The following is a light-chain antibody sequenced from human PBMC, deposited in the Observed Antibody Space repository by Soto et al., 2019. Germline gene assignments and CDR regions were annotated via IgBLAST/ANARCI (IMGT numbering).Light chain of an antibody. Sequence: DIQMTQSPSSLSASVGDRVTITCRASQSSYTYLNWYQEKPGKAPKRLIYAASSLKSGVPSRFSGCGSGTDVTLTISSLHPEDFATYYCQQSYSTPGTFRQGTKVEIK. J-gene: IGKJ1*01. CDR3: QQSYSTPGT. CDR2: AAS. V-gene: IGKV1-39*01. CDR1: QSSYTY.